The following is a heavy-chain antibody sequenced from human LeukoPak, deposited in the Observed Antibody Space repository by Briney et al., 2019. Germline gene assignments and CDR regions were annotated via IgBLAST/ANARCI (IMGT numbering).Heavy chain of an antibody. V-gene: IGHV4-39*01. CDR2: IYYSGST. Sequence: PSETLSLTCTVSGGSISGSSYYWGWIRQPPGKGLEWIGSIYYSGSTYYNPSLKSRVTISVDTSKNQFSLKLSSVTAADTAVYYCARPQGTGTIDYWGQGTLVTVSS. J-gene: IGHJ4*02. CDR3: ARPQGTGTIDY. CDR1: GGSISGSSYY. D-gene: IGHD7-27*01.